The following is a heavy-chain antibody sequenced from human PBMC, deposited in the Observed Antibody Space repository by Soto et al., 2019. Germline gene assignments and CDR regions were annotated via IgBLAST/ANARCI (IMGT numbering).Heavy chain of an antibody. V-gene: IGHV3-23*01. CDR1: GFTFRTSA. J-gene: IGHJ2*01. D-gene: IGHD6-13*01. CDR2: TSASATTT. CDR3: ARYPAPAAGTFWCFDL. Sequence: EVQLLESGGGVLQPGGSLRLSCAASGFTFRTSAMSWLRQAPGKGLEWVSGTSASATTTYYADSVKGRFTISRDNSENTLSLQSISLRAEDTAVYYCARYPAPAAGTFWCFDLWGRGPLVTVSS.